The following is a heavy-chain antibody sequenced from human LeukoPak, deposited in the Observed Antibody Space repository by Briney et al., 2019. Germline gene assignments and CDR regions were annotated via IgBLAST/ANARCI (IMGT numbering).Heavy chain of an antibody. CDR2: ISSGSSAI. V-gene: IGHV3-21*01. Sequence: PGGSLRLSCEASGFTFTTYSMTWVRQAPGKGLEWVSIISSGSSAIFSADALKGRFTISRDDAKNLLYLDMNSLRAEDTAVYYCAARRLTVTTEIDYWGQGTLVTVSS. D-gene: IGHD4-17*01. CDR3: AARRLTVTTEIDY. J-gene: IGHJ4*02. CDR1: GFTFTTYS.